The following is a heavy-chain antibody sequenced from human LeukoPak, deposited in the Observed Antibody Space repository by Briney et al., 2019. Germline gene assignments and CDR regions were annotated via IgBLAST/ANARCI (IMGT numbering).Heavy chain of an antibody. CDR1: GGTFSSYA. D-gene: IGHD3-22*01. J-gene: IGHJ6*03. CDR2: IIPIFGTA. CDR3: ARTPYYYDSSGYYSECMDV. V-gene: IGHV1-69*06. Sequence: ASVKVSCKASGGTFSSYAISWVRQAPGQGLEWMGGIIPIFGTANYAQKFQGRVTITADKSTSTAYMELSSLRSEDTAVYYCARTPYYYDSSGYYSECMDVWGKGTTVTISS.